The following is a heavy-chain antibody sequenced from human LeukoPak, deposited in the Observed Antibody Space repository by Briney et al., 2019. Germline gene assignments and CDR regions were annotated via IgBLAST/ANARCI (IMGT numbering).Heavy chain of an antibody. V-gene: IGHV4-34*01. CDR3: ARSGYCSSTSSYRFDRRDY. Sequence: AETLSLTCAVYGGSFSGYYWGWIRKPPGKGLEWIGEINHSGTTNYNPSLKSGVTLSVDTPKNQFSLKLSSVTAADTAVYYCARSGYCSSTSSYRFDRRDYWGQGTLVTVSS. D-gene: IGHD2-2*01. CDR1: GGSFSGYY. CDR2: INHSGTT. J-gene: IGHJ4*02.